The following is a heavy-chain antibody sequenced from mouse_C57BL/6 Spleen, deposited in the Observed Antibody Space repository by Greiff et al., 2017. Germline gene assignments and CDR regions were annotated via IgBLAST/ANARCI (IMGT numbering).Heavy chain of an antibody. J-gene: IGHJ2*01. Sequence: QVQLQQPGTELVKPGASVKLSCKASGYTFTSYWMHWVKQRPGQGLEWIGNINPSNGGTNYNEKFKSKATLTVDKSSSTAYMQLSSLTSEDSAVYYCAGWDYSIYGLYYFDYWGQGTTLTVSS. D-gene: IGHD2-5*01. CDR1: GYTFTSYW. CDR2: INPSNGGT. V-gene: IGHV1-53*01. CDR3: AGWDYSIYGLYYFDY.